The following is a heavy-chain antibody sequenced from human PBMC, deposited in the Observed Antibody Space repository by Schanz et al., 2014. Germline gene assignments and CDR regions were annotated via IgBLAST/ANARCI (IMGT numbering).Heavy chain of an antibody. CDR1: GYTFVSYS. CDR2: ISPYNGNT. Sequence: QVQLVQSGAEVKKPGASVKVSCKASGYTFVSYSMHWVRQAPGQGLEWMGWISPYNGNTNYAQKLQGRVTMTADTSTSTASMELSSLRSEDTAVYYCARGPSQGYSYGHNIGAYYYGMDVWGQGTTVTVSS. J-gene: IGHJ6*02. CDR3: ARGPSQGYSYGHNIGAYYYGMDV. D-gene: IGHD5-18*01. V-gene: IGHV1-18*04.